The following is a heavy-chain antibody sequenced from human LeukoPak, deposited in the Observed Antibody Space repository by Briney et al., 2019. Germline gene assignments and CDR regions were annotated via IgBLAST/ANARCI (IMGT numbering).Heavy chain of an antibody. CDR2: VSYDGSYK. Sequence: GGSLRLSCAASGFTVSSNYMSWVRQAPGKGLEWVAVVSYDGSYKYYADSVKGRFTISRDNSKNTLYLQMNSLRAEDTAVYYCAREYCSGGSCYFQHWGQGTLVTVSS. V-gene: IGHV3-30*03. D-gene: IGHD2-15*01. CDR1: GFTVSSNY. CDR3: AREYCSGGSCYFQH. J-gene: IGHJ1*01.